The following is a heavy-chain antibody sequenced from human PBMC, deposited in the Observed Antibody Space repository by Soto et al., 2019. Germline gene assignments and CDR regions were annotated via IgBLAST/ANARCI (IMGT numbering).Heavy chain of an antibody. Sequence: SSVRLSVASSGFPFIGYAMHRVRKAPGKGLEWVAVISYDGSNKYYADSVKGRFTISRDNSKNTLYLRMNSLRAEDTAVYYCASGYCTNGVCYPYYYYYYGMDVWGQGTTVTVSS. CDR1: GFPFIGYA. CDR2: ISYDGSNK. CDR3: ASGYCTNGVCYPYYYYYYGMDV. V-gene: IGHV3-30-3*02. J-gene: IGHJ6*02. D-gene: IGHD2-8*01.